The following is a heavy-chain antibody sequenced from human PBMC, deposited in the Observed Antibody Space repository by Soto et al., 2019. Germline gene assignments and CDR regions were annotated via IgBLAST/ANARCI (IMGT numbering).Heavy chain of an antibody. V-gene: IGHV3-72*01. D-gene: IGHD1-26*01. CDR1: GFTLSDHY. J-gene: IGHJ4*02. CDR2: TKNKANRYTT. CDR3: ARWVSGSPDN. Sequence: PGGSLRLSCAASGFTLSDHYMDWVRQAPGKGLDWVGRTKNKANRYTTEYAASVNGRFTISRDDSKNSLYLQMNSLKTEDTAVYYCARWVSGSPDNWGQGTLVTVSS.